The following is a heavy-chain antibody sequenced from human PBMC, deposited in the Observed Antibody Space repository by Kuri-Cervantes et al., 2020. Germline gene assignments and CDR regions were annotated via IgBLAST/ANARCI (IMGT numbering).Heavy chain of an antibody. CDR2: ISWDGGST. D-gene: IGHD5-18*01. CDR1: GFTFSSYT. J-gene: IGHJ4*02. V-gene: IGHV3-43*01. CDR3: ARDRVGGYSYGPAPY. Sequence: GGSLRLSCAASGFTFSSYTMHWVRQAPGKGLEWVSLISWDGGSTYYADSVKGRFTISRDNAKNSLYLQMNSLRVEDTAVYYCARDRVGGYSYGPAPYWGQGTLVTVSS.